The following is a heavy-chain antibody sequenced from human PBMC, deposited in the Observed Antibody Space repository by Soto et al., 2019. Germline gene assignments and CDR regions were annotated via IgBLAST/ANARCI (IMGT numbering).Heavy chain of an antibody. D-gene: IGHD1-26*01. CDR2: IIPIFGTA. CDR3: ARVSSGSYYYFDY. CDR1: VGTFSSDA. J-gene: IGHJ4*02. V-gene: IGHV1-69*13. Sequence: SVKVSWKAAVGTFSSDAVGWVRQDPGQGLEWMGGIIPIFGTANYAQKFQGRVTITADESTSTAYRELSSLRSEDTAVYYCARVSSGSYYYFDYWGQGTLVTVSS.